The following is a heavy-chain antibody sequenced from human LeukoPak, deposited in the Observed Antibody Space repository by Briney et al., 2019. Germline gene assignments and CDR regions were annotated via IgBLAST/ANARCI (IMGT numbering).Heavy chain of an antibody. V-gene: IGHV3-21*01. D-gene: IGHD1-26*01. CDR1: GFTFSSYS. CDR3: ARDGDSGSYYGFDY. J-gene: IGHJ4*02. CDR2: ISSSSSYI. Sequence: GGSLRLSCAASGFTFSSYSMNWVRQAPGKGLEWVSSISSSSSYIYYADSVKGRFTISRDNAKNSLYLQMNSLRAEDTAVYYCARDGDSGSYYGFDYWGQGTLVTVSS.